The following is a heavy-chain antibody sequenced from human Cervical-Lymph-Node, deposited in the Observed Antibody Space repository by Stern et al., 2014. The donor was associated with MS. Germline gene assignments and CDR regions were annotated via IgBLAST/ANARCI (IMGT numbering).Heavy chain of an antibody. CDR1: GYTFTNYY. V-gene: IGHV1-46*01. Sequence: QVQLVQSGPEVKKPGASVMVSCKTSGYTFTNYYIHWVRQAPGQGLEWMGIINPNGSVTASAQKFQGRLTMTRDTSTTTVYMRLITLTSEDTDMYYCTRAVGGVGREWGQGTLVVVSS. CDR2: INPNGSVT. CDR3: TRAVGGVGRE. J-gene: IGHJ4*02. D-gene: IGHD3-16*01.